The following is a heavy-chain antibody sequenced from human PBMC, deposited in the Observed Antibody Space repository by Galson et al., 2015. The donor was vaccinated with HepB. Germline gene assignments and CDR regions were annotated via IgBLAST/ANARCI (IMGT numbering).Heavy chain of an antibody. CDR1: GYTFTGYY. CDR3: ARDRVAAVHYYMDV. CDR2: IIPIFGTA. J-gene: IGHJ6*03. Sequence: SVKVSCKASGYTFTGYYMHWVRQAPGQGLEWMGRIIPIFGTANYAQKFQGRVTITADESTSTAYMELSSLRSEDTAVYYCARDRVAAVHYYMDVWGKGTTVTVSS. D-gene: IGHD6-13*01. V-gene: IGHV1-69*13.